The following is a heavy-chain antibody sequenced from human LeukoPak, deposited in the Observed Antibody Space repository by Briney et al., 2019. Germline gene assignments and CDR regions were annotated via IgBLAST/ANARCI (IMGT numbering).Heavy chain of an antibody. J-gene: IGHJ4*02. Sequence: GASVKVSCKASGYTFTGYYMHWVRQAPGQGLEWMGWINPNSGGTNYAQKFQGRVTMTRDTSISTAYMELSRLRSDDTAVYYCAGRWYSSGWYDFDYWGQGTLVTVSS. CDR3: AGRWYSSGWYDFDY. CDR1: GYTFTGYY. V-gene: IGHV1-2*02. D-gene: IGHD6-19*01. CDR2: INPNSGGT.